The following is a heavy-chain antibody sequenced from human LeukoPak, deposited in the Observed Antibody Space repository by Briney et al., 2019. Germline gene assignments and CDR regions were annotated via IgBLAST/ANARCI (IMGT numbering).Heavy chain of an antibody. D-gene: IGHD6-19*01. Sequence: GGSLRLSCAASGFTFSNYVMNWVRQAPGKGLEWVSGIRGSGDSTYYADSAKGRFTISRDNSKNTLFLQMNSLRAEDTAAYYCAKVRAPSGWFNSDYWGQGTLVTVSS. J-gene: IGHJ4*02. CDR2: IRGSGDST. CDR3: AKVRAPSGWFNSDY. CDR1: GFTFSNYV. V-gene: IGHV3-23*01.